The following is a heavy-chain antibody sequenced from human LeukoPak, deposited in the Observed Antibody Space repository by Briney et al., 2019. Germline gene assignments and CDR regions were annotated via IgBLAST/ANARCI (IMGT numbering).Heavy chain of an antibody. D-gene: IGHD1-1*01. J-gene: IGHJ4*02. CDR2: INPTTGGT. V-gene: IGHV1-2*02. CDR3: ARGDWNGDY. CDR1: GYNFSGYY. Sequence: ASVKVSCKGSGYNFSGYYIQWVRQAPGQRLEWMGWINPTTGGTYYAQTFQGRVTMTRDTSISTAYMDLTRLTYDDTALYYCARGDWNGDYWGQGTLVTVSS.